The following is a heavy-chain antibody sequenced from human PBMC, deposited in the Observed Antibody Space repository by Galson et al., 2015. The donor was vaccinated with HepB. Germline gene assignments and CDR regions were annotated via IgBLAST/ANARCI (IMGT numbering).Heavy chain of an antibody. J-gene: IGHJ4*02. CDR2: IRGKAYGGTT. V-gene: IGHV3-49*04. CDR3: TRDGGV. CDR1: GFTFGDYA. D-gene: IGHD3-16*01. Sequence: SLRLSCAASGFTFGDYAMSWVRQAPGKGLEWVGFIRGKAYGGTTEYAASVKGRFTISRDDSKSIAYLQMNSLKTEDTAVYYCTRDGGVWRQGTLVTVSS.